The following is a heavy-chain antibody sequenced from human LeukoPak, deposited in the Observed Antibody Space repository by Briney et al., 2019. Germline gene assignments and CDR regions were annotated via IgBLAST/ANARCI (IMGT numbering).Heavy chain of an antibody. CDR2: IYYTGST. CDR1: GGSIRSYY. V-gene: IGHV4-59*01. J-gene: IGHJ5*02. D-gene: IGHD3-22*01. CDR3: AREGSSGYYFNWFDP. Sequence: PSETLSLTCTVSGGSIRSYYWSWIRQPPGKGLEWIGYIYYTGSTNYNPTLKSRVTISVDTSKNQFSLKLSSVTAADTAVYYCAREGSSGYYFNWFDPWGQGTLVTVSS.